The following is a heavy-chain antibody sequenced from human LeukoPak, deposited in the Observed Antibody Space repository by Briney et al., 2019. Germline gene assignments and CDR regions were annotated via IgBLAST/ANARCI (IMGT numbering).Heavy chain of an antibody. CDR1: GFTFSSYG. J-gene: IGHJ6*02. CDR2: ISYDGSNK. Sequence: PGGSLRLSCAASGFTFSSYGMHWVRQAPGKGLEWVAVISYDGSNKYYADSVKGRFTISRDNSKNTLYLQMNSLRAEDTAVYYCARQEVVVVTALIYYYYGMDVWGQGTTVTVSS. CDR3: ARQEVVVVTALIYYYYGMDV. D-gene: IGHD2-21*02. V-gene: IGHV3-30*03.